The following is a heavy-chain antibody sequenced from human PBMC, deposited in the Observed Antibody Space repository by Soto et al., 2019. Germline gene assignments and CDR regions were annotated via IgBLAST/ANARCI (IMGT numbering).Heavy chain of an antibody. CDR2: ISYDGSNK. D-gene: IGHD6-6*01. Sequence: QVQLVESGGGVVQPGRSLRLSCAASGFTFSSYAMHWVRQAPGKGLEWVAVISYDGSNKYYADSVKGRFTISRDNSKNTLYLQMNSLRAEDTAVYYCARPLEQLGEYYFDYWGQGTLVTVSS. CDR3: ARPLEQLGEYYFDY. J-gene: IGHJ4*02. V-gene: IGHV3-30-3*01. CDR1: GFTFSSYA.